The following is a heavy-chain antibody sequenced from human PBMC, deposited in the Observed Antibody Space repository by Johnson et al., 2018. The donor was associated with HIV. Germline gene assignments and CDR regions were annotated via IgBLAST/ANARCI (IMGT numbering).Heavy chain of an antibody. V-gene: IGHV3-7*01. Sequence: VQLVESGGGVVQTGRSLRLSCAASGFAFSSYAMHWVRQAPGKGLEWVANIKQDGSEKYYVDSVKGRFTISRDNAKNSLYLQMNSLRAEDTAVYYCARGGYGGILDAVDLWGQGTMVVV. CDR2: IKQDGSEK. CDR3: ARGGYGGILDAVDL. CDR1: GFAFSSYA. J-gene: IGHJ3*01. D-gene: IGHD4-23*01.